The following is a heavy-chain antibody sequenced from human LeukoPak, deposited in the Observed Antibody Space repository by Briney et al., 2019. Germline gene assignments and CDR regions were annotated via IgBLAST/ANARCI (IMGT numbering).Heavy chain of an antibody. V-gene: IGHV1-69-2*01. CDR2: VDAEDGET. CDR3: ATGKGDYYYYMDV. Sequence: ASVKVSCKVSGYTFTDYYMHWVQQAPGKGLEWMGLVDAEDGETIYAEKFQGRVTITADTSTDTAYMELSSLRSEDTAVYYCATGKGDYYYYMDVWGKGTTVTVSS. J-gene: IGHJ6*03. CDR1: GYTFTDYY.